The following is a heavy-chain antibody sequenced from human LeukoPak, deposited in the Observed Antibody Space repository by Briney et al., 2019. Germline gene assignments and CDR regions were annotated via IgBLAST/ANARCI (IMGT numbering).Heavy chain of an antibody. CDR2: INYGGRS. D-gene: IGHD2-21*01. Sequence: PSETLSLTCIVSGNSITSDFWSWIRQSPGKGLEWIGYINYGGRSEYDPSLKSRVTISVDRSRKRVSLKMRSVTAADTAVYYCARLDCLSDECYNYWAVGALVTVSS. CDR1: GNSITSDF. V-gene: IGHV4-59*08. J-gene: IGHJ4*02. CDR3: ARLDCLSDECYNY.